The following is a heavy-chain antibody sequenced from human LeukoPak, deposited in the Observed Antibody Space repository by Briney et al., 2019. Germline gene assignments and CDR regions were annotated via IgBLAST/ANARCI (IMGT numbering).Heavy chain of an antibody. CDR2: IWYDGSNK. J-gene: IGHJ4*02. D-gene: IGHD1-26*01. CDR1: GFTLSSYG. Sequence: GRSLRLSCAASGFTLSSYGMHWVRQAPGKGLEWVAVIWYDGSNKYYADSVKGRFTISRDNSKNTLYLQMNSLRAEDTAVYYCAKSPDPSGSYYDYWGQGTLVTVSS. CDR3: AKSPDPSGSYYDY. V-gene: IGHV3-33*06.